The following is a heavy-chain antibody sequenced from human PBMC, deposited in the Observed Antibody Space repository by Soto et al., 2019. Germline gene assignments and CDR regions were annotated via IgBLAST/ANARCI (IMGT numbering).Heavy chain of an antibody. D-gene: IGHD4-17*01. CDR3: ARAQLRYYGDPPQFFDY. Sequence: ASVKVSCKASGYTFTSYAMHWVRQAPGQRLEWMGWINAGNGNTKYSQKFQGRVTITRDTSASTAYMELSSLRSEDTAVYYCARAQLRYYGDPPQFFDYWGQGTLVTVSS. CDR1: GYTFTSYA. V-gene: IGHV1-3*01. J-gene: IGHJ4*02. CDR2: INAGNGNT.